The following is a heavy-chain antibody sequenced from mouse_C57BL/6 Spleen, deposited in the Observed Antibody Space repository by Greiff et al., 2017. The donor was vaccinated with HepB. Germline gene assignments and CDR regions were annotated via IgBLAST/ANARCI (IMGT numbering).Heavy chain of an antibody. D-gene: IGHD1-1*01. J-gene: IGHJ4*01. CDR1: GYTFTSYW. Sequence: QVQLQQPGAELVMPGASVKLSCKASGYTFTSYWMHWVKQRPGQGLEWIGEIDPSDSYTNYNQKFKGKSTLTVDKSSSTAYMQLSSLTSEDSAVYYCARRDYYGSSGAMDYWGQGTSATVSS. V-gene: IGHV1-69*01. CDR3: ARRDYYGSSGAMDY. CDR2: IDPSDSYT.